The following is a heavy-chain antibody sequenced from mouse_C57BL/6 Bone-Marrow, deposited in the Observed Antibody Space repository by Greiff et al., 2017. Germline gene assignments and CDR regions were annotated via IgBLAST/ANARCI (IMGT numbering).Heavy chain of an antibody. D-gene: IGHD1-1*01. CDR3: ARHNGSSYYAMDY. CDR2: ISNLAYSI. J-gene: IGHJ4*01. V-gene: IGHV5-15*01. CDR1: GFTFSDYG. Sequence: EVKLVESGGGLVQPGGSLKLSCAASGFTFSDYGMAWVRQAPRKGPEWVAFISNLAYSIYYADTVTGRFTISRETAKNTLYLEMSSLRSEDTAMYYCARHNGSSYYAMDYWSQGTSVTVSS.